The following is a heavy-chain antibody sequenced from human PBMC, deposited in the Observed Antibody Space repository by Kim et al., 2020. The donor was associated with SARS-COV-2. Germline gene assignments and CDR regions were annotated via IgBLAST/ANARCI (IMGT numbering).Heavy chain of an antibody. CDR3: ARQSAARTGYYYYYGMDV. Sequence: GESLKISCKGSGYSFTSYWIGWVRQMPGKGLEWMGIIYPGDSDTRYSPSFQGQVTISADKSISTAYLQWSSLKASDTAMYYCARQSAARTGYYYYYGMDVWGQGTTVTVSS. J-gene: IGHJ6*02. V-gene: IGHV5-51*01. CDR1: GYSFTSYW. D-gene: IGHD6-6*01. CDR2: IYPGDSDT.